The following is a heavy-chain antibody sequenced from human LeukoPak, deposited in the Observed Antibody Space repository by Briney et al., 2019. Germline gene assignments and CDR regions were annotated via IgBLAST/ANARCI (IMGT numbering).Heavy chain of an antibody. CDR1: GYTFTSYA. V-gene: IGHV1-3*01. CDR2: INAGNGNT. D-gene: IGHD2-15*01. J-gene: IGHJ3*02. CDR3: ARGKTSDDIVEDAFDI. Sequence: GASVKVSCKASGYTFTSYAMHWVRQAPGQRLEWMGWINAGNGNTKYSQKFQGRVTITRDASASTAYMELSSLRSEDTAVYYCARGKTSDDIVEDAFDIWGQGTMVAVSS.